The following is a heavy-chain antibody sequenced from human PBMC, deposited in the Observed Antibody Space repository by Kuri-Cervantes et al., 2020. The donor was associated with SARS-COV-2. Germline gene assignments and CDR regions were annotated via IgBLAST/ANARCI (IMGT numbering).Heavy chain of an antibody. J-gene: IGHJ4*02. V-gene: IGHV3-53*01. CDR3: ASIVTGDSSGYY. CDR1: GFTFSSYA. Sequence: GGSLRLSCAASGFTFSSYAMSWVRQAPGKGLEWVSVIYSGGSTYYADSVKGRFTISRDNSKNPLYLQVNSLSAEDTAVYYCASIVTGDSSGYYWGQGTLVTVSS. D-gene: IGHD3-22*01. CDR2: IYSGGST.